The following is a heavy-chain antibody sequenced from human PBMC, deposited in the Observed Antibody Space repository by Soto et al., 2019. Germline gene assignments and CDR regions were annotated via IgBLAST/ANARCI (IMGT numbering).Heavy chain of an antibody. CDR3: ARRGSGWFFDY. V-gene: IGHV4-39*01. J-gene: IGHJ4*02. Sequence: SLTCTVSGGSISSSGYYWGWIRQPPGKGLEWIGSMHYSGSTYYNPSLKSRVTISLDTSNNQFSLTLNSVTASDTAVYYCARRGSGWFFDYWGQGTLVTVSS. D-gene: IGHD6-19*01. CDR1: GGSISSSGYY. CDR2: MHYSGST.